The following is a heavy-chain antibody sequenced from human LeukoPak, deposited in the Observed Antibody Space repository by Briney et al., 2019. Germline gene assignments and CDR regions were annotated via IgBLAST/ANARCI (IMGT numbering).Heavy chain of an antibody. CDR3: ARVVRSLFDY. Sequence: GGSLRLSCAASGFTVSSNYMSWVRQAPGKGLEWVSVIYSGGSTYYADSVKGRFTISRDNSKDTLYLQMNSLRAEDTAVYYCARVVRSLFDYWGQGTLVTVSS. CDR1: GFTVSSNY. CDR2: IYSGGST. V-gene: IGHV3-66*01. D-gene: IGHD2-15*01. J-gene: IGHJ4*02.